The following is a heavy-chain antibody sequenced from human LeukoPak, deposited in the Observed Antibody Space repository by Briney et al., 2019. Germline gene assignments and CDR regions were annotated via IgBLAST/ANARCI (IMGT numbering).Heavy chain of an antibody. J-gene: IGHJ4*02. V-gene: IGHV3-21*04. CDR3: SRDPRVLDY. CDR1: GFTFSSYS. Sequence: GGSLRLSCVGSGFTFSSYSMNWVRQAPGKGLEWVSSISTSSIYIYYADSVKGRFTISRDNAKNSLYLQINSLRAEDTAVYYCSRDPRVLDYWGQGTLVTVS. CDR2: ISTSSIYI.